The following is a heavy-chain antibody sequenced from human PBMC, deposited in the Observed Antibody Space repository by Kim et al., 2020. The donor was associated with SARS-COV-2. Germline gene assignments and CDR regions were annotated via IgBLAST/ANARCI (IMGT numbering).Heavy chain of an antibody. CDR2: ISSSSSYI. V-gene: IGHV3-21*04. D-gene: IGHD3-10*01. CDR1: GFTFSSYS. Sequence: GGSLRLSCAASGFTFSSYSMNWVRQAPGKGLEWVSSISSSSSYIYYADSVKGRFTISRDNAKNSLYLQMNSLRAEDTAVYYCARAPGAVRAGASLTFDYWGQGTLVTVSS. J-gene: IGHJ4*03. CDR3: ARAPGAVRAGASLTFDY.